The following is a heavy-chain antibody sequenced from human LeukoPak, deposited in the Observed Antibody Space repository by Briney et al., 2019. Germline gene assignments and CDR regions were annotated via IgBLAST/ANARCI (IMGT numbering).Heavy chain of an antibody. CDR2: ISPSGRSI. CDR1: GFTFSDYS. CDR3: ASFRTGYSYYFDY. Sequence: GGSLRLSCAASGFTFSDYSMNWVRQTPERGLEWVSSISPSGRSISYADSVKGRFTISRDNAKNSLYLQMSSLRAEDTAVYYCASFRTGYSYYFDYWGQGILVTVSS. D-gene: IGHD3/OR15-3a*01. V-gene: IGHV3-21*01. J-gene: IGHJ4*02.